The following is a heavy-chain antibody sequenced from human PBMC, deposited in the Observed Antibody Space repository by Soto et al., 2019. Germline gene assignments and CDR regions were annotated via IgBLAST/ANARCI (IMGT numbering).Heavy chain of an antibody. Sequence: QVQLQEPGPGLVKPSETLSLTCTVSGGSISSYYWSWIRQPPGKGLEWIGYIYYSGSTNYNPSLKSRVTISVDTSKNQFSLKLSSVTAADTAVYYCARARGGYFDYWGQGTLVTVSS. D-gene: IGHD2-15*01. J-gene: IGHJ4*02. V-gene: IGHV4-59*01. CDR2: IYYSGST. CDR1: GGSISSYY. CDR3: ARARGGYFDY.